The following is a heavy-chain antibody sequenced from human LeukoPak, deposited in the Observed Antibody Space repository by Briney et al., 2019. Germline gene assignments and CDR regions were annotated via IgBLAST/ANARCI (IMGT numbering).Heavy chain of an antibody. CDR2: IRGSGDST. D-gene: IGHD5-24*01. CDR1: AFTFNNYA. CDR3: ARDKKDGYVFDY. V-gene: IGHV3-23*01. J-gene: IGHJ4*02. Sequence: PGGSLRLSCAASAFTFNNYAMNWVRQAPGKGLEWVSGIRGSGDSTYYADSVKGRFTISRDNAKNSLYLQMNSLRAEDTAVYYCARDKKDGYVFDYWGQGTLVTVSS.